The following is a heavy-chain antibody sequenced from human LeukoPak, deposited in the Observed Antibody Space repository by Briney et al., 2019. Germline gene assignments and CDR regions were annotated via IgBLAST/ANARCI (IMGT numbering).Heavy chain of an antibody. CDR2: IYTSEST. Sequence: SETLSLTCTVSGGPISTYYWSWIRQPPGKGLEWIGYIYTSESTNYNPSLKSRVTISVDTSKNQFSLMLSSVTAADTAFYYCARRRTTGTTGYFDYWGRGVLVTVSS. CDR1: GGPISTYY. D-gene: IGHD1-1*01. J-gene: IGHJ4*02. CDR3: ARRRTTGTTGYFDY. V-gene: IGHV4-4*09.